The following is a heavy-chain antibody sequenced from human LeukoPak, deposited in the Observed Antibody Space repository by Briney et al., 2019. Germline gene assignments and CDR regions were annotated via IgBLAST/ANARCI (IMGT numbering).Heavy chain of an antibody. CDR3: ARDGYSGNDGL. Sequence: PSETLSLTCTVSGGSISSGSYYWSWIRQPAGKGLEWIGRIYTSGSTNYNPSLKSRVTISVDTSKNQFSLRLSSVTAADTAVYYCARDGYSGNDGLWGQGTLVTVSS. CDR2: IYTSGST. CDR1: GGSISSGSYY. D-gene: IGHD5-12*01. V-gene: IGHV4-61*02. J-gene: IGHJ4*02.